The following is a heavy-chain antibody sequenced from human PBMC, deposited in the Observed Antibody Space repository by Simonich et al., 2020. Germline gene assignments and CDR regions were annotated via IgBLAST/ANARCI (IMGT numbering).Heavy chain of an antibody. D-gene: IGHD2-15*01. CDR2: IYYSGST. V-gene: IGHV4-59*01. J-gene: IGHJ4*02. CDR1: GGTISCYY. CDR3: ARGGLYFDY. Sequence: QVQLQESGPGLVKPSETLSLTCTVSGGTISCYYWSWIRQPPGKGLEWIGYIYYSGSTNYNPSLKSRVTISVDTSKNQFSLKLSSVTAADTAVYYCARGGLYFDYWGQGTLVTVSS.